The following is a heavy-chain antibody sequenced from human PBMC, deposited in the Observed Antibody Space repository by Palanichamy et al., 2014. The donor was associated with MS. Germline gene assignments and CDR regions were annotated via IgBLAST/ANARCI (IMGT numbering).Heavy chain of an antibody. Sequence: VQLVESGEAWYSLGGPETLLCSLWIHFSSYSMNWVRQAPGKGLEWVSYISSSSSTIYYADSVKGRFTISRDNAKNSLYLQMNSLRDEDTAVYYCARVGCSSTSCYINYYYGMDVWGQGTTVTVSS. CDR2: ISSSSSTI. CDR1: IHFSSYS. J-gene: IGHJ6*02. V-gene: IGHV3-48*02. CDR3: ARVGCSSTSCYINYYYGMDV. D-gene: IGHD2-2*02.